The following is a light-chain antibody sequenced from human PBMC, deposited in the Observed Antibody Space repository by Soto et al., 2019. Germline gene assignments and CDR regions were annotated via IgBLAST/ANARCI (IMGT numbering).Light chain of an antibody. CDR1: SSDVGDNNY. V-gene: IGLV2-14*03. J-gene: IGLJ1*01. CDR3: SSYTSSSTLYV. Sequence: QSVLTQPASVSGSPGQSITISCTGTSSDVGDNNYVSWYQHHPGKAPKLMIYDVTHRPSGISNRFSGSKSGNTASLTISGLQAEDEAVYYCSSYTSSSTLYVFGTGTKVTVL. CDR2: DVT.